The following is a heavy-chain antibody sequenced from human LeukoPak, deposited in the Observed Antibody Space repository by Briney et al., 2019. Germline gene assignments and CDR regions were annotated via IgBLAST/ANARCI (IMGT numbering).Heavy chain of an antibody. CDR1: GFNVRTNY. D-gene: IGHD1-26*01. Sequence: PGESLRLSCAASGFNVRTNYMSWVRQAPGKGLEWVSIIYPGGSTYYADSMKGRFTISRDNSRNTLYLQIHSLTAEDTAIYYCAKDAQWEMKDSWGQGALVTVSS. V-gene: IGHV3-53*01. CDR2: IYPGGST. CDR3: AKDAQWEMKDS. J-gene: IGHJ4*02.